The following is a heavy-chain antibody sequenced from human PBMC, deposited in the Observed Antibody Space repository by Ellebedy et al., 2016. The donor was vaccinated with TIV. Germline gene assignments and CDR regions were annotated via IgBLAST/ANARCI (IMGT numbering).Heavy chain of an antibody. V-gene: IGHV3-30*02. D-gene: IGHD3-22*01. J-gene: IGHJ4*02. CDR1: GFPFSDYG. CDR2: MRYDGSNK. CDR3: AKFPYYYDSSGYSF. Sequence: GESLKISCAASGFPFSDYGMHWVRQAPGKGLEWVAFMRYDGSNKYYADSVKGRFTISRDNSKNTLYLRMNSLRAEDTAVYYCAKFPYYYDSSGYSFWGQGTLVTVSS.